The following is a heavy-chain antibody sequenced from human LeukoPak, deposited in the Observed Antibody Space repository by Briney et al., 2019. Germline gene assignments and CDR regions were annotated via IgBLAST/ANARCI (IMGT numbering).Heavy chain of an antibody. CDR2: ISYTGST. CDR3: ARGSVYFDS. CDR1: GGSISSYY. Sequence: PSETLSLTCTVSGGSISSYYVSWIRQPPGKGLEWIGYISYTGSTDYNPSLESRVTISVDMSKNQFSLKVSSVTAADTAAYYCARGSVYFDSWGQGTLVTVSS. V-gene: IGHV4-59*01. J-gene: IGHJ4*02.